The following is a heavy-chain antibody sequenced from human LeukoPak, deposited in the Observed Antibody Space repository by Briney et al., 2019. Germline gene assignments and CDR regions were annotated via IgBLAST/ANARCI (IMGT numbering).Heavy chain of an antibody. Sequence: ASVKVSCKVSGYTLTELSMHWVRQAPGKGLEWMGGFDPEDGETIYAQKFQGRVTMTEDTSTDTAYMELSSLRSEDTAVYYCATVFNLSGLTNYYDSELDYWGQGTLVTVSS. J-gene: IGHJ4*02. D-gene: IGHD3-22*01. CDR3: ATVFNLSGLTNYYDSELDY. V-gene: IGHV1-24*01. CDR1: GYTLTELS. CDR2: FDPEDGET.